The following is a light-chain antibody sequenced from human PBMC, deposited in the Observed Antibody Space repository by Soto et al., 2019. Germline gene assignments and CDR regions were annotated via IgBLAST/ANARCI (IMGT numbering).Light chain of an antibody. CDR3: QLSNIFPLT. CDR1: QGFSSS. V-gene: IGKV1-12*01. CDR2: AAS. Sequence: QMTQSPSSVSASVGDRVTITCRASQGFSSSLAWYQQKPGTAPKLLIYAASSLHSGVPSRFSGSGSGTDFTLTISSLQPDDFAPYYCQLSNIFPLTFGGVSKVDI. J-gene: IGKJ4*01.